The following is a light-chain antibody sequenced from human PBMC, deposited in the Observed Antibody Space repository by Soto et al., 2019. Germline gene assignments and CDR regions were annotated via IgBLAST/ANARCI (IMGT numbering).Light chain of an antibody. CDR1: QSVSSTY. CDR2: GAS. CDR3: QHYGDSPRYT. Sequence: EMVLTQSPGTLSLSPGEIATLSCRASQSVSSTYLACYQQKPGQAPRRLIYGASSRATGIPDRFSGSGSGTDFTITISRLEPEDFAVYYCQHYGDSPRYTFGQGTKLEIK. J-gene: IGKJ2*01. V-gene: IGKV3-20*01.